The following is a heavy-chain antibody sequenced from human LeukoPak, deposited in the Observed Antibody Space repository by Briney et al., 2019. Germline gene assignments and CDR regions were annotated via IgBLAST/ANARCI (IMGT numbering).Heavy chain of an antibody. CDR1: GFTVSSNY. V-gene: IGHV3-23*01. CDR3: ARDAGSWWPFDY. D-gene: IGHD2-15*01. Sequence: GESLRLSCAASGFTVSSNYMSWVRQAPGEGLEWVSTISGDGENKHYADFVKGRFTISRDNSRNTLSLQMNSLRVEDTAVYFCARDAGSWWPFDYWGQGALVTVSS. J-gene: IGHJ4*02. CDR2: ISGDGENK.